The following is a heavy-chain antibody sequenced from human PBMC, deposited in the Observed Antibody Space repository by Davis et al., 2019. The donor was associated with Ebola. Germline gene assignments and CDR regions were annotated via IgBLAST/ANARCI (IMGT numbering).Heavy chain of an antibody. Sequence: SVTVSCKASGGTFSSYTISWVRQAPGQGLAWMGRIIPILGIVNYAQKFQGRVTITADKSTSTAYMELSSLRSEDTAVYYCARDSDYDFWSGYYKGPNWFDPWGQGTLVTVSS. CDR2: IIPILGIV. D-gene: IGHD3-3*01. J-gene: IGHJ5*02. CDR3: ARDSDYDFWSGYYKGPNWFDP. V-gene: IGHV1-69*04. CDR1: GGTFSSYT.